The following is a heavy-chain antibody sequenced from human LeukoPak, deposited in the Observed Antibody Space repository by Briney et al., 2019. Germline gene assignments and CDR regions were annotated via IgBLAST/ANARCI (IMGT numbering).Heavy chain of an antibody. CDR1: GGSISSGSYY. Sequence: SETLSLTCTVSGGSISSGSYYCSWIRQPAGKGLEWIGHIYKSGSTNYNPSLKSRVTMSVDTSKNQFSLKLSSVTAADTAVYYCARGRRGYCSSTSCYGLFDYWGQGTLVTVSS. D-gene: IGHD2-2*01. CDR2: IYKSGST. CDR3: ARGRRGYCSSTSCYGLFDY. J-gene: IGHJ4*02. V-gene: IGHV4-61*09.